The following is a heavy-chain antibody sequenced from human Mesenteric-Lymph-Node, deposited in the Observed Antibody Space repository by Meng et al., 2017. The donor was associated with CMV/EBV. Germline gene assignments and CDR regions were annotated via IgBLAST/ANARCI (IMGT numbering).Heavy chain of an antibody. CDR2: INHSGST. V-gene: IGHV4-34*01. CDR3: ARHAMATKGPGAFDI. D-gene: IGHD5-24*01. CDR1: GGSFSGYF. Sequence: GSLRLSCAVYGGSFSGYFWSWIRQPPGMGLEWIGEINHSGSTNYNSSLKSRISISIDTSKNQFSLRLTSVTVADTAIYYCARHAMATKGPGAFDIWGQGTMVTVSS. J-gene: IGHJ3*02.